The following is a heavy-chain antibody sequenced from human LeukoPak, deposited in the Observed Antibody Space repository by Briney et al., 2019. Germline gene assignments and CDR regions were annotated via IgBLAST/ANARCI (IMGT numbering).Heavy chain of an antibody. CDR3: ARDLLGWGSGTTCYGN. Sequence: GASVKVSCKASGYTFTGYYMHWVRQAPGQGLEWMGWINPNSGGTNYAQKFQGRVTMTRDTSISTAYMELSGLRSNDTAVYYCARDLLGWGSGTTCYGNWGQGTLVTVSS. CDR1: GYTFTGYY. CDR2: INPNSGGT. J-gene: IGHJ4*02. V-gene: IGHV1-2*02. D-gene: IGHD2-2*01.